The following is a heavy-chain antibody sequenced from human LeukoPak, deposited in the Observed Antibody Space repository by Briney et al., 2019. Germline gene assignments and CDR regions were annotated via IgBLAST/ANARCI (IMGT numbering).Heavy chain of an antibody. CDR1: EFSFSTNW. J-gene: IGHJ2*01. D-gene: IGHD2-2*01. CDR2: LNEDGSVK. CDR3: ANVPRSTVSY. Sequence: GGSLRLSCAASEFSFSTNWMHWVRQTPGKGLEWVAELNEDGSVKYYVDSVKGRFTISRDNAKSLLFLQMYNLRTEDKGVYFCANVPRSTVSYWGRGTLVTVSS. V-gene: IGHV3-7*01.